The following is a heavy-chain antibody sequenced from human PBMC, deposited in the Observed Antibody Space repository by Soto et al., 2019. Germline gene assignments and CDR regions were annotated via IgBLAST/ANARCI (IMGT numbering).Heavy chain of an antibody. V-gene: IGHV3-7*01. CDR2: IKQDGTEK. CDR3: ARGDTPMITGMDSFDI. CDR1: GFTFSRYW. J-gene: IGHJ3*02. Sequence: LRLSCAASGFTFSRYWMNWVRQAPGKGLEWVANIKQDGTEKNYVDSVKGRFTISRDNAKNSLYLQMDSLRAEDTAVYFCARGDTPMITGMDSFDIWGQGTLVTVSS. D-gene: IGHD5-18*01.